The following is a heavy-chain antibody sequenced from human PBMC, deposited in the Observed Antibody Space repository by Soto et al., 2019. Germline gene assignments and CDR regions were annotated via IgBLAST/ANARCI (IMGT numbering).Heavy chain of an antibody. Sequence: QITLKESGPTLVKPTQTLTLTCTFSGFSLRTSGVGVGWIRQPPGKALEWLAVIYWDDDKRYSPSLKSRLTITKDTSKNRVVLTMTNMGPFDTATYFCARVQYCRGGSCINWFDPWGQGTLVTVSS. V-gene: IGHV2-5*02. CDR2: IYWDDDK. CDR3: ARVQYCRGGSCINWFDP. J-gene: IGHJ5*02. CDR1: GFSLRTSGVG. D-gene: IGHD2-15*01.